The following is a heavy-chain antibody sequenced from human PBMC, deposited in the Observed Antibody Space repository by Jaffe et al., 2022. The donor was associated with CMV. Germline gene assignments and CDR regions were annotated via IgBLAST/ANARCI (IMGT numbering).Heavy chain of an antibody. Sequence: QVQLQESGPGLVKPSETLSLTCTVSGGSISSYYWSWIRQPPGKGLEWIGYIYYSGSTNYNPSLKSRVTISVDTSKNQFSLKLSSVTAADTAVYYCATDQGYYGSGSYYYYMDVWGKGTTVTVSS. CDR2: IYYSGST. CDR3: ATDQGYYGSGSYYYYMDV. V-gene: IGHV4-59*01. J-gene: IGHJ6*03. D-gene: IGHD3-10*01. CDR1: GGSISSYY.